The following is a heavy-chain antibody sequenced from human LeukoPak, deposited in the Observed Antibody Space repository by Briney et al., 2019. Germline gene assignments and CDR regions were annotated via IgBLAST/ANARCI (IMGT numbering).Heavy chain of an antibody. CDR2: IYYSGYT. D-gene: IGHD1-14*01. J-gene: IGHJ4*02. CDR1: GGSISSYY. V-gene: IGHV4-59*01. CDR3: ARGRYYFNF. Sequence: SETLSLTCTVSGGSISSYYWSWIRQPPGKGLEWIGYIYYSGYTNYNPSLKSRVSISVDTSKNQFSLKVNSVTAADTAVYYCARGRYYFNFWGQGTLVTVSS.